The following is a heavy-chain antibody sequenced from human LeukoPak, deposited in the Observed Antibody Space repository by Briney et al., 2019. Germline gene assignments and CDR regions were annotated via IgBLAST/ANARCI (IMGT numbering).Heavy chain of an antibody. V-gene: IGHV3-30-3*01. Sequence: GGSLRLSCAASGFTFSSYALHWVRQAPGKGLEWVAVISYDGSNKYYADSVKGRFTISRDNAKNSLYLQMNSLRAEDTAVYYCARGWISDSFDYWGQGTLVTVSS. CDR3: ARGWISDSFDY. J-gene: IGHJ4*02. D-gene: IGHD5-12*01. CDR2: ISYDGSNK. CDR1: GFTFSSYA.